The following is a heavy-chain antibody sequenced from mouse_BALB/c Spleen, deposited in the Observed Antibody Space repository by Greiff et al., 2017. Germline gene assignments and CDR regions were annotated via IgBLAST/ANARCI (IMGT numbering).Heavy chain of an antibody. CDR3: ASYDGQYYYAMDY. V-gene: IGHV14-3*02. D-gene: IGHD2-3*01. CDR1: GFNIKDTY. J-gene: IGHJ4*01. Sequence: DVKLVESGAELVKPGASVKLSCTASGFNIKDTYMHWVKQRPEQGLEWIGRIDPANGNTKYDPKFQGKATITADTSSNTAYLQLSSLTSEDTAVYYCASYDGQYYYAMDYWGQGTSVTVSS. CDR2: IDPANGNT.